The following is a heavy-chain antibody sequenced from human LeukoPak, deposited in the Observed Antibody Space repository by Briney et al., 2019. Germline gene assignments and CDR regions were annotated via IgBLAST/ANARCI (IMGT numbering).Heavy chain of an antibody. J-gene: IGHJ4*02. CDR3: ARNSGMGLQTFDY. V-gene: IGHV4-39*07. D-gene: IGHD1-14*01. CDR2: IYYSGST. Sequence: SETLSLTCTVSGGSISSSSYYWGWIRRPPGKGLEWIGSIYYSGSTYYNPSLKSRVTISVDTSKNQFSLKLSSVTAADTAVYYCARNSGMGLQTFDYWGQGTLVTVSS. CDR1: GGSISSSSYY.